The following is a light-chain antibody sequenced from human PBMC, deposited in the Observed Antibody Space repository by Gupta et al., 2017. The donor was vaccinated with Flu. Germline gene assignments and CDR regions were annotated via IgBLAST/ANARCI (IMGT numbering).Light chain of an antibody. CDR1: TGAVTSGHY. V-gene: IGLV7-46*01. CDR2: DTN. J-gene: IGLJ3*02. CDR3: LLFYGDARPV. Sequence: QAVVTQESSLTVSPGGTVTPTCGSSTGAVTSGHYPFWFQQKPGQAPRTLIYDTNSKHSWTPARFSGSLLGGKPALTLSGAQPEDEAAYYCLLFYGDARPVIGGGTELTVL.